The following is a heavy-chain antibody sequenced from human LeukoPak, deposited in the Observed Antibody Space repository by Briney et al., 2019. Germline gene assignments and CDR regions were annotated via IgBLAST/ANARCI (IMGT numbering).Heavy chain of an antibody. V-gene: IGHV3-21*06. J-gene: IGHJ6*02. D-gene: IGHD3/OR15-3a*01. CDR2: ISSSGRYM. Sequence: GGSLRLSCAASEFTLNTYSMNSARQAAGKGLEWVSSISSSGRYMYYADSVKGRFTISRDNANNSLYLQMNSLRAEDTAVYYCARGGVGLLIIPGWEYDYYGLDVWGQGTTVTVSS. CDR3: ARGGVGLLIIPGWEYDYYGLDV. CDR1: EFTLNTYS.